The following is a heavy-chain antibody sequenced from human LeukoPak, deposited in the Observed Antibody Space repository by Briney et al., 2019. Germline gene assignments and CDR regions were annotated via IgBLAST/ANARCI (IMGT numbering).Heavy chain of an antibody. V-gene: IGHV1-8*03. J-gene: IGHJ6*03. CDR3: ARVGSSTSYYYYMDV. D-gene: IGHD2-2*01. Sequence: GASVKVSCKASGYTFTSYDINWVRQAAGQGLEWMGGINPNRGNTNNSQKFQGRVTNTRNTSISKAYMEPRHLRSAVTAGSYSARVGSSTSYYYYMDVWGKGTTVTVSS. CDR1: GYTFTSYD. CDR2: INPNRGNT.